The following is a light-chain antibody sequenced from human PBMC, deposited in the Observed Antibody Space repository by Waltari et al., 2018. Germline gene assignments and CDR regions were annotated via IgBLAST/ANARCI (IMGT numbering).Light chain of an antibody. J-gene: IGKJ2*01. V-gene: IGKV1-39*01. Sequence: DTQMTQSPSSLSAYVGDRVTITCRASQFVSNYLNWYQHKLGKAPKLLISAASSLQGGVPSRFSGSGSGTDFTLTISSLQPEDFATYYCQQTYTSPPEYTFGQGTKLEIK. CDR1: QFVSNY. CDR3: QQTYTSPPEYT. CDR2: AAS.